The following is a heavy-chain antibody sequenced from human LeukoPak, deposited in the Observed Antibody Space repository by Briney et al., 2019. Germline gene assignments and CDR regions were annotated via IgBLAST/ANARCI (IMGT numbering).Heavy chain of an antibody. D-gene: IGHD3-10*01. CDR2: ISGSGGST. CDR1: GFTFSSYA. J-gene: IGHJ4*02. CDR3: AKYGSGSLRGYFDY. V-gene: IGHV3-23*01. Sequence: TGGSLRLSCAASGFTFSSYAMSWVRQAPGKGLEWVSAISGSGGSTYYADSVKGRFTISRDNSKNTLYLQMNSLRAEDTAVYYCAKYGSGSLRGYFDYWGQGTLVTVSS.